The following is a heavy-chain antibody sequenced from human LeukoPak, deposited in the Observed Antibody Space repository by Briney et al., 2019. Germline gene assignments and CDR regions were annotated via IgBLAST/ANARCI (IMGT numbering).Heavy chain of an antibody. CDR1: GGTFSSFA. CDR3: ASRIPPRDVVPTANYYGMDV. D-gene: IGHD2-2*01. J-gene: IGHJ6*02. CDR2: IIPIFGTA. Sequence: VASVKVSCKASGGTFSSFAISWVRQAPGQGLEWMGGIIPIFGTANYAQKFQGRVTITADESTNTAYMEMSSLRSEDTAVFYCASRIPPRDVVPTANYYGMDVWGQGITVTVSS. V-gene: IGHV1-69*01.